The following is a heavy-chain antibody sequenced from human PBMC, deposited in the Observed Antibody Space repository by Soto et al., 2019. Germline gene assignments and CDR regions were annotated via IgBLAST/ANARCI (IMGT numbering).Heavy chain of an antibody. J-gene: IGHJ4*02. CDR2: IYYSGTT. D-gene: IGHD1-1*01. CDR1: ACSISSSSFY. Sequence: SSGTLSLTCTVSACSISSSSFYLGWVRQPPGKGLEWIGSIYYSGTTYYNPSLKSRISISVDTSKNRFSLRLSSVTAADTAVYYCVRHPTTYRRHKFFDYWGQGTLVTVSS. CDR3: VRHPTTYRRHKFFDY. V-gene: IGHV4-39*01.